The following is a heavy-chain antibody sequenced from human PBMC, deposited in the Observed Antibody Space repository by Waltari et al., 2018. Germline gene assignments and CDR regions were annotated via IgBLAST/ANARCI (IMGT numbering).Heavy chain of an antibody. J-gene: IGHJ3*02. D-gene: IGHD1-26*01. CDR2: IYHSGST. Sequence: QVQLQESGPGLVKPSETLSLTCAVSGYSISSGYYWGWIRQPPGKGLEWIGSIYHSGSTYYNPSLKSRVTISVDTSKNQFSLKLSSVTAADTAVYYCARSLNARVGATTFDIWGQGTMFTVSS. V-gene: IGHV4-38-2*01. CDR1: GYSISSGYY. CDR3: ARSLNARVGATTFDI.